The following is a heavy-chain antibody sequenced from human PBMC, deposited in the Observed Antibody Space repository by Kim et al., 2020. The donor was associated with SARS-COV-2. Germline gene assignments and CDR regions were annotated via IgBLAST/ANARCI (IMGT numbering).Heavy chain of an antibody. CDR1: GFTFSSYS. D-gene: IGHD2-21*01. CDR3: AGEVPYSSPPLDY. Sequence: GGSLRLSCAASGFTFSSYSMNWVRQAPGKGLEWVSSISSSSSYIYYTDSVKGRFTISRDNAKNSLYLQMNSLRAEDTAVYYCAGEVPYSSPPLDYWGQGTLVTVSS. J-gene: IGHJ4*02. V-gene: IGHV3-21*01. CDR2: ISSSSSYI.